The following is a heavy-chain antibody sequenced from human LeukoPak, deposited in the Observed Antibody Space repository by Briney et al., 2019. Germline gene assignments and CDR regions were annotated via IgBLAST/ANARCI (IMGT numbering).Heavy chain of an antibody. CDR2: INPSGGST. J-gene: IGHJ2*01. D-gene: IGHD6-19*01. CDR1: GYTFTSYY. CDR3: ARNPYSSGWDGGDDWYFDL. Sequence: ASVKVSCKASGYTFTSYYMHWVRQAPGQGLEWMGIINPSGGSTSYAQKFQGRVTMTRDTSTSTVYMELSNLRSEDTAVYYCARNPYSSGWDGGDDWYFDLWGRGTLVTVSS. V-gene: IGHV1-46*01.